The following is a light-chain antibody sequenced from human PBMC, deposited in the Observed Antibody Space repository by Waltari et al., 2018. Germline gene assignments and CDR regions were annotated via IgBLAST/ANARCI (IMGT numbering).Light chain of an antibody. CDR3: FSTDSTGNLRV. Sequence: SYELTQPPSVSVSPGQTARIICSGDALPKKYFFWYQQKSGQAPVLVSYEDNKRPSGIPPRFSGSSSGTLATLTINGARVDDEAEYFCFSTDSTGNLRVFGGGTKLTVL. CDR2: EDN. J-gene: IGLJ3*02. V-gene: IGLV3-10*01. CDR1: ALPKKY.